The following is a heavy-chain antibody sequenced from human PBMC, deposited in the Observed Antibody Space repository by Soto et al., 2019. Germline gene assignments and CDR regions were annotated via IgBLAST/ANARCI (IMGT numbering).Heavy chain of an antibody. CDR1: GFTFDDYA. J-gene: IGHJ2*01. D-gene: IGHD6-13*01. CDR2: ITWNSGII. CDR3: AKDQGYSTSYYGYVDL. Sequence: EVQLVESGGGLVQPGRSLRLSCAASGFTFDDYAMHWVRQPPGKGLEWVSGITWNSGIIGYADSVKGRFTISRDNAKXPLYLQMNSLRPEDTALYYCAKDQGYSTSYYGYVDLWGRGTLVTVSS. V-gene: IGHV3-9*01.